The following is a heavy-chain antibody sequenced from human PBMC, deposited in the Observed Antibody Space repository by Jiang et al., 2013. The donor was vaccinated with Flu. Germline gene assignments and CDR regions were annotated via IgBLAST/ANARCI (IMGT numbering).Heavy chain of an antibody. D-gene: IGHD3-3*01. CDR3: ARDQAPPAYYDFWSGYYPFPYGMDV. CDR1: GDSISSSSAT. V-gene: IGHV6-1*01. J-gene: IGHJ6*04. CDR2: TYYRSKWYN. Sequence: QTLSLTCAISGDSISSSSATWNWIRQSPSRGLEWLGRTYYRSKWYNDYAVSFKSRITINPDTSKNQFSLQLNSVTPEDTAVYYCARDQAPPAYYDFWSGYYPFPYGMDVWGKGTTVTVSS.